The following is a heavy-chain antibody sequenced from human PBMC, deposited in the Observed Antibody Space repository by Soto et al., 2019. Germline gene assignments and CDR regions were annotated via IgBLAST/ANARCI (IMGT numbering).Heavy chain of an antibody. Sequence: QVQLVQSGAEVRKPGSSVKVSCQAYGGTFTSYAVTWVRQAPGQGLEWMGGIIPLLETVDYAEKFQGRVTRSGDASTGTAYLDLTSLRSDDTAVYYCARGVWDWRGGGCYGWFGPWGQGTLVIVSS. V-gene: IGHV1-69*01. CDR1: GGTFTSYA. D-gene: IGHD2-15*01. J-gene: IGHJ5*02. CDR2: IIPLLETV. CDR3: ARGVWDWRGGGCYGWFGP.